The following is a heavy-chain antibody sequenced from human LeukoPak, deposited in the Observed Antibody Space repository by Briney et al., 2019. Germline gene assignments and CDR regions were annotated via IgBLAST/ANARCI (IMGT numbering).Heavy chain of an antibody. J-gene: IGHJ4*02. V-gene: IGHV1-18*01. CDR2: ISAYNGNT. Sequence: GASVKVSCKASGYTFTSYGISWVRQAPGQGLEWMGWISAYNGNTNYAQKLQGRVTMTTDTSTSTAYMELKSLRSDDTAVYYCARSRGTDSSGWYWRRGQDFDYWGQGTLVTVSS. CDR1: GYTFTSYG. D-gene: IGHD6-19*01. CDR3: ARSRGTDSSGWYWRRGQDFDY.